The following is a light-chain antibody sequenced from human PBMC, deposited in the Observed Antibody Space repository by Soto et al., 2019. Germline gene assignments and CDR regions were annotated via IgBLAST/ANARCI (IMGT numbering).Light chain of an antibody. CDR1: DIEDKS. V-gene: IGLV3-21*02. Sequence: SYELTQPPSVSVAPGRTASITCGGSDIEDKSVHWYQQKPGQAPLLVVNDDSDRPSGIPERFSGSNSGNRATLTISSVEAGDEADYYCQVWDSSSDHWVLGGGTKLTVL. CDR3: QVWDSSSDHWV. J-gene: IGLJ3*02. CDR2: DDS.